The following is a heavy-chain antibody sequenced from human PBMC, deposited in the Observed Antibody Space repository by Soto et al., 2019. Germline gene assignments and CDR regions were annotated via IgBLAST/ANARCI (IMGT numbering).Heavy chain of an antibody. CDR2: INAGNGNT. D-gene: IGHD5-18*01. CDR3: ARGPHPRGYSYGWGDWFDP. CDR1: GYTFTSYA. Sequence: QVQLVQSGAEVKKPGASGRVSCKASGYTFTSYAMHWFRQAPGQRFEWMGWINAGNGNTKYSKKFQARVTITRDTSASTAYMELSSLRSEDTAVYYCARGPHPRGYSYGWGDWFDPWGQGTLVTVSS. J-gene: IGHJ5*02. V-gene: IGHV1-3*01.